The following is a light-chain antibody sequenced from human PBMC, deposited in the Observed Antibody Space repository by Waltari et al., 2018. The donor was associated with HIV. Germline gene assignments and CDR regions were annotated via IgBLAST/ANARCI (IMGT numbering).Light chain of an antibody. Sequence: QSVLTQPPSASGTPGPRVTISCSGSSSNIGSNTVNWYQQLPGTAPKLLIYSNKQRPSGVPDRFSGSKSGTSASLAISGLQSEDEADYYCAAWDDSLNEVFGGGTKLTVL. CDR1: SSNIGSNT. CDR2: SNK. CDR3: AAWDDSLNEV. V-gene: IGLV1-44*01. J-gene: IGLJ2*01.